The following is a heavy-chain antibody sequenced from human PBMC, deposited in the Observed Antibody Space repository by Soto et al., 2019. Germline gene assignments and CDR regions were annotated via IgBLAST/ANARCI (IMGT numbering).Heavy chain of an antibody. J-gene: IGHJ3*02. CDR1: GFTFSDYY. D-gene: IGHD6-19*01. CDR2: ISSSGSTI. Sequence: GGSLRLSCAASGFTFSDYYMSWIRQAPGKGLEWVSYISSSGSTIYYADSVKGRFTISRDNAKNSLYLQMNSLRAEDTAVYYCARFVLHRGWPLLNVPDAFDIWGQGTMVTVSS. CDR3: ARFVLHRGWPLLNVPDAFDI. V-gene: IGHV3-11*01.